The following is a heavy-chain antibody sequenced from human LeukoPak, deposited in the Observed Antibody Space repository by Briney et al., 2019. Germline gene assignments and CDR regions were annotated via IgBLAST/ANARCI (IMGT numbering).Heavy chain of an antibody. CDR2: MNPNSGNT. V-gene: IGHV1-8*03. CDR1: GYTFTSYD. Sequence: ASVKVSRKASGYTFTSYDIDWVRQATGQGLEWMGWMNPNSGNTGYAQKFQGRVTITRNTSISTAYMELSSLRSEDTAVYYCAREGSTRDSDYWGQGTLVTVSS. D-gene: IGHD2/OR15-2a*01. CDR3: AREGSTRDSDY. J-gene: IGHJ4*02.